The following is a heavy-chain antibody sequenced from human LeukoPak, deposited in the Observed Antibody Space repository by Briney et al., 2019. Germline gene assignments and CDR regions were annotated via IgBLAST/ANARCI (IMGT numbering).Heavy chain of an antibody. CDR3: ARGGILHY. CDR1: GGSISSSSYY. Sequence: SETLSLTCTVSGGSISSSSYYWGWIRQPPGKGLEWIGSIYYSGSTNYNPSLKSRVTISVDTSKNQFSLKLSSVTAADTAVYYCARGGILHYWGQGTLVTVSS. CDR2: IYYSGST. J-gene: IGHJ4*02. D-gene: IGHD1-26*01. V-gene: IGHV4-39*07.